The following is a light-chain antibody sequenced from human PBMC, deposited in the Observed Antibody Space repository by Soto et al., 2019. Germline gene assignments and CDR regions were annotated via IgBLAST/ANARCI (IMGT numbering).Light chain of an antibody. CDR3: QQYNSYST. Sequence: DIQMTQSPSTLSASVGDRVTITCRASQSISSWLAWYQQKPGKAPKLLIYKASGLESGVPSRFSGSGSGTEFTLTISSLQPDDFATYYCQQYNSYSTFGQGTKLDIK. CDR2: KAS. V-gene: IGKV1-5*03. J-gene: IGKJ1*01. CDR1: QSISSW.